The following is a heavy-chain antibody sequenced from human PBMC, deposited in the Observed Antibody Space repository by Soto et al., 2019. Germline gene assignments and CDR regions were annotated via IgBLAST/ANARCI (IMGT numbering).Heavy chain of an antibody. J-gene: IGHJ3*02. Sequence: GGSLRLSCAASGFTFSNAWMSWVRQAPGKGLEWVGRIKSKTDGGKTDYAAPVKGRFTISRDDSKNTLYLQMNSLKTEDTAVYYCTVAQYYDFWSGYFSDAFDIWGQGTMVTVSS. CDR3: TVAQYYDFWSGYFSDAFDI. CDR1: GFTFSNAW. D-gene: IGHD3-3*01. CDR2: IKSKTDGGKT. V-gene: IGHV3-15*01.